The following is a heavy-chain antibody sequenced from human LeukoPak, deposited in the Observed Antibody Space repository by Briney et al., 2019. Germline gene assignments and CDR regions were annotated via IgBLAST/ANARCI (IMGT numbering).Heavy chain of an antibody. CDR3: AGLVGRYSSGLYYYYFDY. Sequence: SETQSLTCIVSGGSISSLNLWSWLRQPPGKGLEWIGEMYLGGTTNFNPSLKSRVTILIDKSKNQLSLQLTSVTAADTAVYYCAGLVGRYSSGLYYYYFDYWGQGTLVTVSS. V-gene: IGHV4-4*02. CDR1: GGSISSLNL. D-gene: IGHD3-22*01. CDR2: MYLGGTT. J-gene: IGHJ4*02.